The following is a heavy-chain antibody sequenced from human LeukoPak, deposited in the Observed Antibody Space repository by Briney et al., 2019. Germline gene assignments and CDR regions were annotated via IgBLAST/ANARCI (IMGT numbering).Heavy chain of an antibody. D-gene: IGHD4-17*01. CDR3: ARHGVSTAGHYFDY. CDR1: GFSLRTRQTR. J-gene: IGHJ4*02. V-gene: IGHV2-70*04. CDR2: IDCDDDK. Sequence: SGPTLVNPTPTLTHTCTFSGFSLRTRQTRVPWIRQPPGKALEWLALIDCDDDKFYSTSLRTRLTISKDTSTNQVVLTMTNMDPVDTAAYYSARHGVSTAGHYFDYWGQGTLVTVSS.